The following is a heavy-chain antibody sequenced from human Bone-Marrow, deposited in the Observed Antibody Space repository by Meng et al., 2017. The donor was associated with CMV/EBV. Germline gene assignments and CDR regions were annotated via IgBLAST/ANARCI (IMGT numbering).Heavy chain of an antibody. CDR2: ISSSDNYI. J-gene: IGHJ3*02. V-gene: IGHV3-21*01. CDR1: GFTFSSYS. Sequence: GESLKISCASSGFTFSSYSMNWVRQAPGKGLEWVSSISSSDNYIYYADSVKGRFTISRDNAKNSLYLQMTSLSAEDTAVYYCARDRRQWLAPGAFDAFDIWGQGTMVTVSS. D-gene: IGHD6-19*01. CDR3: ARDRRQWLAPGAFDAFDI.